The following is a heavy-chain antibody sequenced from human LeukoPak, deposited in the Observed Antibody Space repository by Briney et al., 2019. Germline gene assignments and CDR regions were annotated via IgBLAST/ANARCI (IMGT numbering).Heavy chain of an antibody. J-gene: IGHJ4*02. D-gene: IGHD4-11*01. CDR3: ARGLSNYTYDY. CDR1: GGSFSGYY. V-gene: IGHV4-34*01. CDR2: INHSGST. Sequence: PSETLSLTCAVYGGSFSGYYWSWIRQPPGKGLEWIGEINHSGSTNYNPSLKSRVTISVDTPKNQFSLKLSSVTAADTAVYYCARGLSNYTYDYWGQGTLVTASS.